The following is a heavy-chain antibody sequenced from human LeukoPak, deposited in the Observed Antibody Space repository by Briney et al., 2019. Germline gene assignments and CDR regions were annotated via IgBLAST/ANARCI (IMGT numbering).Heavy chain of an antibody. Sequence: SETLSLTCTVSGGSISSGGYYWSWIRQHPGKGLEWIGYIYTSGSTNYNPSLKSRVTISVDTSKNQFSLKLSSVTAADTAVYYCARRHRRFNGELLPLREWGQGTLVTVSS. CDR1: GGSISSGGYY. J-gene: IGHJ4*02. CDR3: ARRHRRFNGELLPLRE. V-gene: IGHV4-61*08. D-gene: IGHD1-26*01. CDR2: IYTSGST.